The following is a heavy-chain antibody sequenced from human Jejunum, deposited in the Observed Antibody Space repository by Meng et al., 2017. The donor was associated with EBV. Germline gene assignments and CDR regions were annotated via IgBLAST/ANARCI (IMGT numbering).Heavy chain of an antibody. CDR2: IYHGGGT. V-gene: IGHV4-4*02. CDR1: GGSSSDNDW. Sequence: HLKECGPRLEKPSGTLSLTCVVSGGSSSDNDWWSWVRQPPGKGLEWLGEIYHGGGTNYNPSLESRVTISVDKSKNQFSLKLNSVTVADTAVYYCAGNGYYALEYWGPGILVTVSS. CDR3: AGNGYYALEY. J-gene: IGHJ4*02. D-gene: IGHD3-22*01.